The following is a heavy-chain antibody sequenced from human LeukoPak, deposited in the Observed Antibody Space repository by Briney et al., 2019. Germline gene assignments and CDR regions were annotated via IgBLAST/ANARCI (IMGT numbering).Heavy chain of an antibody. CDR1: GGSISSYY. J-gene: IGHJ4*02. CDR2: IYYSGST. Sequence: SETLSLTCTVSGGSISSYYWSWIRQPPGKGLEWIGYIYYSGSTNYNPSLKSRVTISVDTSKNQFSLKLSSVTAADTAVYYCARLLRSSWYYFDYWGQGTLVTVSS. V-gene: IGHV4-59*08. D-gene: IGHD6-13*01. CDR3: ARLLRSSWYYFDY.